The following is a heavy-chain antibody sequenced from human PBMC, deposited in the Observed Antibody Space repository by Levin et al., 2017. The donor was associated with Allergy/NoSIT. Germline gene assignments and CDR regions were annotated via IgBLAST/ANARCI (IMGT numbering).Heavy chain of an antibody. J-gene: IGHJ6*02. CDR1: GFTFSSYS. D-gene: IGHD1-1*01. Sequence: GESLKISCAASGFTFSSYSMNWVRQAPGKGLEWVSSISSSSSYIYYADSVKGRFTISRDNAKNSLYLQMNSLRAEDTAVYYCARKTEGMDVWGQGTTVTVSS. CDR3: ARKTEGMDV. CDR2: ISSSSSYI. V-gene: IGHV3-21*01.